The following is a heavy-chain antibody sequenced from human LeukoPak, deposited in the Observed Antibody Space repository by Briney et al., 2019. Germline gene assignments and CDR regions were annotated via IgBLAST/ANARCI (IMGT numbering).Heavy chain of an antibody. V-gene: IGHV3-7*03. D-gene: IGHD3-22*01. CDR1: GFTFSSNW. CDR3: ARDKGDYDTSGSLFVF. Sequence: PGGSLRLSCAASGFTFSSNWMHWVRQAPRKGLEWVANIKQDGSEKYYVDSVKGRFTISRDNAKNSLYLQMNSLRAEDTAVYYCARDKGDYDTSGSLFVFGGQGTLVTVSS. J-gene: IGHJ4*02. CDR2: IKQDGSEK.